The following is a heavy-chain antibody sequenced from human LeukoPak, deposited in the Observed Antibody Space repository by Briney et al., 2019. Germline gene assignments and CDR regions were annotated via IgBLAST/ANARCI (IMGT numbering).Heavy chain of an antibody. CDR3: ARDVGYAFDI. CDR2: IYYSGST. CDR1: GFTFSSYW. D-gene: IGHD3-10*01. J-gene: IGHJ3*02. V-gene: IGHV4-59*01. Sequence: GSLRLSCAASGFTFSSYWMSWVRQPPGKGLEWIGYIYYSGSTNYNPSLKSRVTISVDTSKNQFSLKLSSVTAADTAVYYCARDVGYAFDIWGQGTMVTVSS.